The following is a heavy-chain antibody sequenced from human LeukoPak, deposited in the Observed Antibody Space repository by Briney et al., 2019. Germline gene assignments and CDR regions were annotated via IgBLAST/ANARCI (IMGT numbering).Heavy chain of an antibody. Sequence: SETLSLTCSVSDGSINSYYWNWIRQPPGKGLEWIGEINHSGSTNYNPSLKSRVTISVNTSKNQFSLKLSSVTAADTAVYYCARGWQWLVDWGQGTLATVSS. V-gene: IGHV4-34*01. J-gene: IGHJ4*02. CDR2: INHSGST. D-gene: IGHD6-19*01. CDR1: DGSINSYY. CDR3: ARGWQWLVD.